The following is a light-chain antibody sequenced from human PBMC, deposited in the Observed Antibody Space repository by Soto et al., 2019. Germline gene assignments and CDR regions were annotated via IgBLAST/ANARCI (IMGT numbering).Light chain of an antibody. Sequence: QSVLTQPPSVSGAPGQRVTIPCTGSSSNIGAGSDVHWYQQLPGAAPKLLIYANTNRPSGVPDRFYGSKSGTSASLAITGLHAEDEADYYCQSYDSSLSGYVIGPGTKVTVL. CDR2: ANT. V-gene: IGLV1-40*01. CDR3: QSYDSSLSGYV. CDR1: SSNIGAGSD. J-gene: IGLJ1*01.